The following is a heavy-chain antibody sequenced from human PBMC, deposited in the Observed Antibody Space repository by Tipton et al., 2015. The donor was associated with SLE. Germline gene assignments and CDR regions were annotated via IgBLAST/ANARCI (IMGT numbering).Heavy chain of an antibody. Sequence: SLRLSCEASGFNFNFYDMHWVRHAPGKGLEWVSGISWNGGTIRSAGSVQGRFTISRDNGKNLLYLQMNSLRPEDTALYYCTKDLGGSGSYAHDTFDIWGQGTMVTVSS. J-gene: IGHJ3*02. CDR2: ISWNGGTI. D-gene: IGHD3-10*01. CDR1: GFNFNFYD. CDR3: TKDLGGSGSYAHDTFDI. V-gene: IGHV3-9*01.